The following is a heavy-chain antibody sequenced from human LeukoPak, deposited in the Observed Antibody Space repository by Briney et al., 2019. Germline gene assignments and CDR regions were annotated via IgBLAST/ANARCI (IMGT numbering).Heavy chain of an antibody. CDR2: ISGSGGST. V-gene: IGHV3-23*01. D-gene: IGHD5-24*01. J-gene: IGHJ4*02. Sequence: GGSLRLSCAASGFTFSSYAMSWVRQAPGKGLEWVSAISGSGGSTYYADSVKGRFTISRDNAKNTLYLQMNSLRAEDTAVYYFATGEWRQVGAGYFDYWGQGTLVTVSS. CDR3: ATGEWRQVGAGYFDY. CDR1: GFTFSSYA.